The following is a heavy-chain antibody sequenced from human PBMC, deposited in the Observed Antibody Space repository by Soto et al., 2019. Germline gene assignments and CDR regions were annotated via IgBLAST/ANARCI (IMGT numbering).Heavy chain of an antibody. J-gene: IGHJ4*02. V-gene: IGHV4-59*01. CDR3: ARTNYFDY. Sequence: PSETLSLTCTVSGGSISSYYWSWIRQPPGKGLEWIGYIFYSGSTNYNPSLKSRVTISVDTSKNQFSLKLTSVTAADTAVYYCARTNYFDYWGQGALVTVSS. CDR2: IFYSGST. CDR1: GGSISSYY.